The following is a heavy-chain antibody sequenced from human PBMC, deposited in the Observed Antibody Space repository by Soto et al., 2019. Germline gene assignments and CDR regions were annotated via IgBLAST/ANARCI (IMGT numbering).Heavy chain of an antibody. J-gene: IGHJ4*02. V-gene: IGHV3-21*06. CDR1: GLTFTRYS. CDR2: ISSTTNYI. CDR3: ARESEDLTSNFDY. Sequence: GSLRLSCAASGLTFTRYSMNWVRQAPGKGLEWVSSISSTTNYIYYGDSMKDRFTISRDNAKNSQYLEMNSLRAEDTAVYYCARESEDLTSNFDYWGQGTLVTVSS.